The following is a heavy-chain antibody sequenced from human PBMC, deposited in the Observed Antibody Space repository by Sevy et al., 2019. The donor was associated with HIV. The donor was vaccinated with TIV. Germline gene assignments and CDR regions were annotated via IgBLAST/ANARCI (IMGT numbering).Heavy chain of an antibody. Sequence: ASVKVSCKASGYTFDNYGISWVRQAPGQGLKWMGWITAYNGNTNYAQNLQGRVTMTTDTSTSTAYMELTNLRSGDTAVYYCGRDMGWQLLPLGMDVWGQGTTVTVSS. CDR1: GYTFDNYG. CDR3: GRDMGWQLLPLGMDV. V-gene: IGHV1-18*01. J-gene: IGHJ6*02. D-gene: IGHD2-15*01. CDR2: ITAYNGNT.